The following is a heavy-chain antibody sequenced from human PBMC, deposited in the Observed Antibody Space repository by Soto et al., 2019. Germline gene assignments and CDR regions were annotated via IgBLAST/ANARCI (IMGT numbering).Heavy chain of an antibody. V-gene: IGHV1-46*01. CDR1: GYTFTTYY. Sequence: GASVKVSCKASGYTFTTYYMYWVRQAPGQGLEWMGIINPSGGSTSFAQKFQGRVTMTRDTSTSTVYMELISLTSEDTAVYYCARDVGMASRPYLDYWGQGXLVTVYS. CDR2: INPSGGST. J-gene: IGHJ4*02. CDR3: ARDVGMASRPYLDY. D-gene: IGHD6-6*01.